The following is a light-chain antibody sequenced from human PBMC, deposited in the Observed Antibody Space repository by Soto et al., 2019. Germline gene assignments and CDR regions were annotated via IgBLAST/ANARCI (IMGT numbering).Light chain of an antibody. V-gene: IGKV3-20*01. CDR1: QSVSSKY. Sequence: DIVLTQSPGTLSLSPGERATLSCRASQSVSSKYLAWYQQKPGQAPRVLIYGASIRATGIPERFSGGGSGTDFTLTITSLQPEDFATYFCQQSHIAPYTFGQGTNL. CDR2: GAS. J-gene: IGKJ2*01. CDR3: QQSHIAPYT.